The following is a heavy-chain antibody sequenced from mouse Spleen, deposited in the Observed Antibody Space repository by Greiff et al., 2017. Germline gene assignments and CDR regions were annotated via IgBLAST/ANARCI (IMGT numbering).Heavy chain of an antibody. CDR1: GFTFSSFG. D-gene: IGHD2-13*01. CDR3: ARQTRSPYYFDY. CDR2: ISSGSSTI. V-gene: IGHV5-17*02. Sequence: EVKLMESGGGLVQPGGSRKLSCAASGFTFSSFGMHWVRQAPEKGLEWVAYISSGSSTIYYADTVKGRFTISRDNPKNTLFLQMTSLRSEDTAMYYCARQTRSPYYFDYWGQGTTLTVSS. J-gene: IGHJ2*01.